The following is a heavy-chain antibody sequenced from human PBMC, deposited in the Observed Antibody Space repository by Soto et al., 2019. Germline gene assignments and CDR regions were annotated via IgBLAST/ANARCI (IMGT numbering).Heavy chain of an antibody. D-gene: IGHD3-10*01. Sequence: QVQLVESGGGVVQPGRSLRLSCAASGFTFSSYGMHWVRQAPGKGLEWVAVISYDGSNKYYADSVKGRFTISRDNSKNTLYLKMNSLRAEDTAVYYCAKAIVFPDYWGQGTLVTVSS. CDR1: GFTFSSYG. CDR2: ISYDGSNK. J-gene: IGHJ4*02. CDR3: AKAIVFPDY. V-gene: IGHV3-30*18.